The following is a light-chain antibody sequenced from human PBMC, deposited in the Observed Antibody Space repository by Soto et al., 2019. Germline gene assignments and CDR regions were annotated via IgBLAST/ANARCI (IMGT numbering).Light chain of an antibody. Sequence: EIVLTQSPGTLSLSPGESATLSCRASQSVSGSYLSWYQQKPGQAPRLLIHGTSDRATGIPDRFSGSGSGTDFTLTITSLEPEDFAVYYCQQYGRLPPYTFGQGTKLEIK. CDR3: QQYGRLPPYT. CDR1: QSVSGSY. J-gene: IGKJ2*01. CDR2: GTS. V-gene: IGKV3-20*01.